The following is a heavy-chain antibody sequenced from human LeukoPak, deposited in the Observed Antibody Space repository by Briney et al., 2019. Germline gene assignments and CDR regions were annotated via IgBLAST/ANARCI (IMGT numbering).Heavy chain of an antibody. Sequence: ASVKVSCKASGYTFTGYYMHWVLQAPGQGLEWMGWINPNSGGTNYAQKFQGRVTMTRDTSISTAYMELSRLRSDDTAVYYCAGVARNYYYMDVWGKGTTVTVSS. V-gene: IGHV1-2*02. CDR2: INPNSGGT. CDR3: AGVARNYYYMDV. CDR1: GYTFTGYY. J-gene: IGHJ6*03. D-gene: IGHD5-12*01.